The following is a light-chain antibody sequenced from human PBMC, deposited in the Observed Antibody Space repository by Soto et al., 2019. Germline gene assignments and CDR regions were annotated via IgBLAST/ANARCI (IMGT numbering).Light chain of an antibody. CDR2: GAS. V-gene: IGKV3-15*01. CDR3: QHRSNWPT. J-gene: IGKJ5*01. Sequence: ETVMTQSPATLSESAGEIATLSCGASPSGNSNVAWYQQQLGQAPRVLIFGASTRATGIPARFSGSGSGTESSPTINSLQADDFAVYYCQHRSNWPTFGQGTRLEIK. CDR1: PSGNSN.